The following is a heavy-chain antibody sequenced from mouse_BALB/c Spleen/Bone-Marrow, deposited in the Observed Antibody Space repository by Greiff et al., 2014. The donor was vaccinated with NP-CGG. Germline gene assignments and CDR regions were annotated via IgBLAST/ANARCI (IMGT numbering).Heavy chain of an antibody. J-gene: IGHJ2*01. CDR1: GYTFTSYW. V-gene: IGHV1S81*02. CDR3: AGPFDY. Sequence: VQVVESGAELVKPGASVKLSCKASGYTFTSYWMHWVKQRPGQGLEWIGEINPSNGRTNYNEKFKSKATLTVDKSSSTAYMQLSSLTSEDSAVYYCAGPFDYWGQSTTLTVSS. CDR2: INPSNGRT.